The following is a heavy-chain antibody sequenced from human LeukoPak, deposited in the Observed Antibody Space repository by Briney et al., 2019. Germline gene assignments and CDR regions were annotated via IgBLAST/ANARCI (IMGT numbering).Heavy chain of an antibody. CDR3: ASCGGGSCYGEYNYYGMDV. Sequence: ASVTVSCKASGYTFTAYYMHWVRQAPGQGLEWMGWIHPNSGGTNYAQKFQGRVTMTRGTSISTAYMELSRLRSDDTAVYYCASCGGGSCYGEYNYYGMDVWGQGTTVTVSS. D-gene: IGHD2-15*01. J-gene: IGHJ6*02. CDR1: GYTFTAYY. CDR2: IHPNSGGT. V-gene: IGHV1-2*02.